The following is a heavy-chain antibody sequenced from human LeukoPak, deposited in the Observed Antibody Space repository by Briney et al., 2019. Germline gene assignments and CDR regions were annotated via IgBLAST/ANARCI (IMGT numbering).Heavy chain of an antibody. CDR3: ARSHTDYYDSSGYSASY. CDR1: GGTFSSYA. Sequence: SVKVSCKASGGTFSSYAISWVRQAPGQGLEWMGGIIPIFGTANYAQKFQGRVTITADESTSTAYMELSSLRSEDTAVYYCARSHTDYYDSSGYSASYWGQGTLVTVSS. D-gene: IGHD3-22*01. CDR2: IIPIFGTA. V-gene: IGHV1-69*13. J-gene: IGHJ4*02.